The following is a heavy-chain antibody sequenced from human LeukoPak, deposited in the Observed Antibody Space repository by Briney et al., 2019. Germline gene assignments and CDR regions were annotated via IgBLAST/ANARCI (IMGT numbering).Heavy chain of an antibody. CDR1: GFTFGSYG. CDR2: ISYDGSKK. D-gene: IGHD6-19*01. V-gene: IGHV3-30*18. CDR3: AQGQAVAVLDY. J-gene: IGHJ4*02. Sequence: SLRLSCAASGFTFGSYGMHWVRPAPGKGREWGALISYDGSKKYYADSVKGRFTISRDNSKNTLFLQMNSLRAEDAAVYYCAQGQAVAVLDYWGQGTLVTVSS.